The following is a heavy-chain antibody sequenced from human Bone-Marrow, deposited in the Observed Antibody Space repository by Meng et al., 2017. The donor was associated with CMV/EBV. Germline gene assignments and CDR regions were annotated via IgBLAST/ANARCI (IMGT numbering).Heavy chain of an antibody. Sequence: SETLSLTCNLSGGSISNTGHFWGWIRQPPGKGLQWIATISHAGTTFYNPSLKSRVTISVDTSKNQFSLRLRSVTAADTALYYCARSFDVLTAFKNWGQGKLVNFAS. CDR2: ISHAGTT. D-gene: IGHD3-9*01. V-gene: IGHV4-39*07. CDR1: GGSISNTGHF. CDR3: ARSFDVLTAFKN. J-gene: IGHJ4*02.